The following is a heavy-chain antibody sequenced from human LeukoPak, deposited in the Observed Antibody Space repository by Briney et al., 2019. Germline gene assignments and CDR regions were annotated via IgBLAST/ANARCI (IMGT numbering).Heavy chain of an antibody. CDR2: MNQYGSEK. CDR3: ARSSSAAFDI. Sequence: GGSLRLSCEASGFTFSSYLMSWVRQAPGKGLEWVANMNQYGSEKYYVDSVKGRFTISRDNAKNSLYLQMNSLRAEDTAVYYCARSSSAAFDIWGQGTVATVSS. V-gene: IGHV3-7*01. CDR1: GFTFSSYL. D-gene: IGHD6-6*01. J-gene: IGHJ3*02.